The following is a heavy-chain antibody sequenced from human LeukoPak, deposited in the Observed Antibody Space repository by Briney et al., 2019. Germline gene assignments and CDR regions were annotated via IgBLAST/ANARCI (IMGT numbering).Heavy chain of an antibody. CDR1: GFTFDDYA. CDR2: ISWNSGSI. J-gene: IGHJ6*02. V-gene: IGHV3-9*01. CDR3: AKDTDDLYYYGMDV. Sequence: GGSLRLSCAASGFTFDDYAMHWVRQAPGKSLEWVSGISWNSGSIGYADSVKGRFTISRDNAKNSLYLQMNSLRAEDTALYYCAKDTDDLYYYGMDVWGQGTTVTVSS. D-gene: IGHD3-3*01.